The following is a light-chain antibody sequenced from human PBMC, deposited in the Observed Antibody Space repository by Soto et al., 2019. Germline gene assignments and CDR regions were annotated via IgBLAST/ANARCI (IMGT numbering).Light chain of an antibody. CDR3: SSYTASSTPVV. J-gene: IGLJ2*01. Sequence: QSALTQPASVSGSPGQSITVSCTGTSSDIGDYNYVSWYQQHPGKAPKLVIFDVSNRPSGVSNRFSASKSGNTASLPISGLQAEDAADYYCSSYTASSTPVVFGGGTKLTVL. V-gene: IGLV2-14*01. CDR1: SSDIGDYNY. CDR2: DVS.